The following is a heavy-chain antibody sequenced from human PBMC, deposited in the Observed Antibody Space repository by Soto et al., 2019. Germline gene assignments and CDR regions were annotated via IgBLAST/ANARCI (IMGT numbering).Heavy chain of an antibody. J-gene: IGHJ4*02. Sequence: SETLSLTCTVSGGSISSGDYYWSWIRQPPGKGLEWIGYIYYSGSTYYNPSLKSRVTISVDTSKNQFSPKLSSVTAADTAVYYCARVPTYYYGSGSRGYWGQGTLVTVSS. CDR2: IYYSGST. CDR3: ARVPTYYYGSGSRGY. V-gene: IGHV4-30-4*01. D-gene: IGHD3-10*01. CDR1: GGSISSGDYY.